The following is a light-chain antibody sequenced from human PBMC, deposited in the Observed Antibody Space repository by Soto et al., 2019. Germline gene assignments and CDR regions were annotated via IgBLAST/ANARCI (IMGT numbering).Light chain of an antibody. CDR1: ENVRTF. CDR2: GAS. CDR3: QQYNNWPPWT. Sequence: TQSPATLSLSPGERATLSCRASENVRTFVDWYQQRPGQAPRLLIYGASTRATGIPARFSGSGSGTEFTLTISSLQSEDFAVYYCQQYNNWPPWTFGQGTKVDIK. V-gene: IGKV3-15*01. J-gene: IGKJ1*01.